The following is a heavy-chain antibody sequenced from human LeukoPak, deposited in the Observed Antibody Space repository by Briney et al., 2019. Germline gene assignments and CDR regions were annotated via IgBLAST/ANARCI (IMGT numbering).Heavy chain of an antibody. V-gene: IGHV1-18*01. Sequence: ASVKVSCKASRYTFTSYGISWVRQAPGQGLEWMGWISAYNGNTNYAQKLQGRVTMTTDTSTSTAYMELRSLRSDDTAVYYCARGGYYDFWSGYWYPADYWGQGTLVTVSS. J-gene: IGHJ4*02. CDR2: ISAYNGNT. D-gene: IGHD3-3*01. CDR1: RYTFTSYG. CDR3: ARGGYYDFWSGYWYPADY.